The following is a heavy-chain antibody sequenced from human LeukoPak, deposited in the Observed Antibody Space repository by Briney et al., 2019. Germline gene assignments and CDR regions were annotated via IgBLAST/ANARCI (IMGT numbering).Heavy chain of an antibody. D-gene: IGHD7-27*01. J-gene: IGHJ4*02. CDR1: GYTFTDYY. V-gene: IGHV1-2*02. CDR2: INPKSGGT. CDR3: VRAGELDY. Sequence: ASVKVSCKTSGYTFTDYYMNWVRQAPGQGLEWMGWINPKSGGTKYAQKFQGRVTMTRDTSITTAYMELTILSSDDTAVFYCVRAGELDYWGQGTLVTVSS.